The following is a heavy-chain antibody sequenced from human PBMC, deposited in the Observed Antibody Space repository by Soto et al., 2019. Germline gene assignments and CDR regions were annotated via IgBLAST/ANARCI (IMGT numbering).Heavy chain of an antibody. D-gene: IGHD1-26*01. Sequence: EVRLVQSGGGLVQPGGSLRLSCAGSGFTFRDFDMQWVRQVTGKGLEWVSTIGTTDDPYYADSVKSRFTISREDAENSLYLQMNNLRAEDTAVYFCARSLGRGAPPLRPSDVWGRGTMVSVSS. CDR3: ARSLGRGAPPLRPSDV. J-gene: IGHJ3*01. CDR2: IGTTDDP. CDR1: GFTFRDFD. V-gene: IGHV3-13*05.